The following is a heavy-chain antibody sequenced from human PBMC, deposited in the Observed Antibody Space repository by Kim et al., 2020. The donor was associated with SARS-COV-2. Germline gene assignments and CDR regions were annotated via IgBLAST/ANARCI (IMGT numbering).Heavy chain of an antibody. CDR1: GGSISSSNW. J-gene: IGHJ4*02. CDR3: ARTYSGSYLGNWDYFDY. CDR2: IYHSGST. Sequence: SETLSLTCAVSGGSISSSNWWSWVRQPPGKGLEWIGEIYHSGSTNYNPSLKSRVTISVDKSKNQFSLKLSSVTAADTAVYYCARTYSGSYLGNWDYFDYWGQGTLVTVSS. V-gene: IGHV4-4*02. D-gene: IGHD1-26*01.